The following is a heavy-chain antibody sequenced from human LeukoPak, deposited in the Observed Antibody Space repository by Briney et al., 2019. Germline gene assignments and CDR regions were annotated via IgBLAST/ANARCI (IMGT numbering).Heavy chain of an antibody. Sequence: SGGSLRLSCAASGFTFSCYAMHWVRQAPGKGLEYVSAISTDGGSPYYANSGKGRFTISRDNSKNMLYLQMGSLRTEDMAVYYCARWSSTSCYDYWGQGTLVTVSS. CDR3: ARWSSTSCYDY. D-gene: IGHD2-2*01. V-gene: IGHV3-64*01. CDR2: ISTDGGSP. J-gene: IGHJ4*02. CDR1: GFTFSCYA.